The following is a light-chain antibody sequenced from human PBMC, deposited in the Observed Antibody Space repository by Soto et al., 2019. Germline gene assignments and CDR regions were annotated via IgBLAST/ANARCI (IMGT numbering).Light chain of an antibody. Sequence: QSVLTQPPSVSGAPGQRVTISCTGSSSSSGAGYDVHWYQQLPGAAPKLLIYGNSNRPSGVPDRFSGSKSGTSASLAITGLQAEDEADYYCQSYDSSLSGYVFGTGTKLTVL. V-gene: IGLV1-40*01. CDR1: SSSSGAGYD. CDR2: GNS. J-gene: IGLJ1*01. CDR3: QSYDSSLSGYV.